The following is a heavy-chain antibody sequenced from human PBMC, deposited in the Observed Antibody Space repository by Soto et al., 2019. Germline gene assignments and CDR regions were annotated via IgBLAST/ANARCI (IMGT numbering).Heavy chain of an antibody. V-gene: IGHV3-30-3*01. CDR3: ARDRNLGYCISTNCPNDAFDI. J-gene: IGHJ3*02. Sequence: TGGSLRLSCAASGFTFSSHVMHWVRQAPGKGLEWVALISYDGSNKYYADSVKGRFTISRDNSKNTLYLQMNSLRAEDTAVYYCARDRNLGYCISTNCPNDAFDIWGQGTMVTVSS. CDR1: GFTFSSHV. D-gene: IGHD2-2*01. CDR2: ISYDGSNK.